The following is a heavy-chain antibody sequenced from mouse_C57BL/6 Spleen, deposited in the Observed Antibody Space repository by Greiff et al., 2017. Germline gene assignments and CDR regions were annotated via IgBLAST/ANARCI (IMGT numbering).Heavy chain of an antibody. Sequence: QVQLQQPGAELVRPGTSVKLSCKASGYTFTSYWMHWVKQRPGQGLEWIGVIDPSDSYTNYNQKFTGKATLTVDTSSSTAYLPLSSLPSEDAAVYDCARGGGDYDGIAYWGQGTLVTVSA. J-gene: IGHJ3*01. CDR1: GYTFTSYW. D-gene: IGHD2-4*01. CDR2: IDPSDSYT. CDR3: ARGGGDYDGIAY. V-gene: IGHV1-59*01.